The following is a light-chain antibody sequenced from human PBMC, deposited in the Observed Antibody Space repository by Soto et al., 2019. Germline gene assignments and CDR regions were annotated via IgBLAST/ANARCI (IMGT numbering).Light chain of an antibody. CDR2: DAS. V-gene: IGKV1-5*01. CDR1: QSISSW. CDR3: QQYKSYPGT. Sequence: DIQMTQSPSTLSASVGDRVTITCRASQSISSWLAWYQQKPGKAPKLLIYDASSLESGVPSRFSGSGSGTELTLPISSLQPDDFATYYCQQYKSYPGTFGQGTKVEIK. J-gene: IGKJ1*01.